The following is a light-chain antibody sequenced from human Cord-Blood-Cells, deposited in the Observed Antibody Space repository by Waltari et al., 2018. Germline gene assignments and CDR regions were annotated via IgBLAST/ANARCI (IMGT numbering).Light chain of an antibody. Sequence: DIVMTQSPDSLAVSLGERASINCKSSQNVLYSSNNKNYLAWYQQKPGQPPKLLIYWASTRESGVPDRFTGSWSGTDFTLTISSLQAEDVAVYYCQQDYSTPRTFGQGTKVEIK. V-gene: IGKV4-1*01. CDR1: QNVLYSSNNKNY. J-gene: IGKJ1*01. CDR3: QQDYSTPRT. CDR2: WAS.